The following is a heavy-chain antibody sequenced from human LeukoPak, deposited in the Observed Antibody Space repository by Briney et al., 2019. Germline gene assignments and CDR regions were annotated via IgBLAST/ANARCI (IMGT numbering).Heavy chain of an antibody. Sequence: GESLKISCKGSGYSFTSYWIGWVRQMPGKGLECMGIIYPGDSDTRYSPSFQGLVTISADKSISTAYLQWSSLKASDTAMYYCAVSLPGGVYGDYEAKWFDPWGQGTLVTVSS. V-gene: IGHV5-51*01. CDR2: IYPGDSDT. CDR3: AVSLPGGVYGDYEAKWFDP. CDR1: GYSFTSYW. J-gene: IGHJ5*02. D-gene: IGHD4-17*01.